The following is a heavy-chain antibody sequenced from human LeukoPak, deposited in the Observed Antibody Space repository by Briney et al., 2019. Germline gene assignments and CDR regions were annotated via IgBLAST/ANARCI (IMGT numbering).Heavy chain of an antibody. D-gene: IGHD4-17*01. CDR3: ARGEGRVTTFSFDP. CDR2: MNPNSGNT. Sequence: ASVKVSCKASGYSFTSYDINWVRQATGQGLEWMGWMNPNSGNTGYAQKFQGRVTITRDTSISTAYMELSSLRSEDTAVYYCARGEGRVTTFSFDPWGQGTLVTVSS. CDR1: GYSFTSYD. V-gene: IGHV1-8*03. J-gene: IGHJ5*02.